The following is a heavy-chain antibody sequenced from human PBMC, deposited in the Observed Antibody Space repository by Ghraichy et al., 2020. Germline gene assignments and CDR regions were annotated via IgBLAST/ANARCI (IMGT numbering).Heavy chain of an antibody. CDR2: IYHSGST. Sequence: SETLSLTCTVSGASITTGSYYWGWIRQPPGKGLEWIGSIYHSGSTDYNPSLKSRVTISVDTSKNQFFLTLSSVTAADTAVYYCARLPRGYCGGNCYEHFDFWGQGTLVTVSS. CDR1: GASITTGSYY. D-gene: IGHD2-21*02. J-gene: IGHJ4*02. CDR3: ARLPRGYCGGNCYEHFDF. V-gene: IGHV4-39*01.